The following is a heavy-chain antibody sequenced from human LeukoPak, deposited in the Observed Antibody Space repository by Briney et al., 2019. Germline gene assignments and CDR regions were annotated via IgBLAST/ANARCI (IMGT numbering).Heavy chain of an antibody. J-gene: IGHJ4*02. CDR2: INHSGST. D-gene: IGHD3-10*01. Sequence: PSETLSLTCAVYGGSFSGYYWSWIRQPPGKGLEWIGEINHSGSTNYNPSLKSRVTISVDTSKNQLSLKLSSVTAADTAVYYCARLTMVRGVKIDYWGQGTLVTVSS. CDR3: ARLTMVRGVKIDY. CDR1: GGSFSGYY. V-gene: IGHV4-34*01.